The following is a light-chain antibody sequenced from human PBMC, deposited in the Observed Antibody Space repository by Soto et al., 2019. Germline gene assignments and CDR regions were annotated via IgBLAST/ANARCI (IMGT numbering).Light chain of an antibody. Sequence: EIVLTQSPGTLSLSPGERVTLSCRASQSVSSSNLAWYQQKLGQAPRLLIYGASSRATGIPDRFSGSGSGTDFTRTISRLEPEDFAVYYCQQYGSLPRTFGQGTKVEIK. J-gene: IGKJ1*01. CDR3: QQYGSLPRT. CDR2: GAS. V-gene: IGKV3-20*01. CDR1: QSVSSSN.